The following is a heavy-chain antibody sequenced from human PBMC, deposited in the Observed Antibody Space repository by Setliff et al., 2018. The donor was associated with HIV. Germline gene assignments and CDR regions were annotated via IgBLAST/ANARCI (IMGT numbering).Heavy chain of an antibody. V-gene: IGHV3-9*01. CDR2: ISWNSGSI. D-gene: IGHD6-19*01. Sequence: GGSLRLSCAASGFTFDDYAMHWVRQAPGKGLEWVSGISWNSGSIGYADSVKGRFTISRDNAKNSLYLQMNSLTAEDTAVYYCARDGYNSGWFDYWGQGTLVTVSS. CDR1: GFTFDDYA. CDR3: ARDGYNSGWFDY. J-gene: IGHJ5*01.